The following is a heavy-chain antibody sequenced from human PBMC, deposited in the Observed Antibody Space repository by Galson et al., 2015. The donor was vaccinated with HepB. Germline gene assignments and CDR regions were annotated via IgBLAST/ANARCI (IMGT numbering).Heavy chain of an antibody. CDR2: IYSGGST. J-gene: IGHJ4*02. CDR1: GFTVSSNY. V-gene: IGHV3-66*01. D-gene: IGHD3-22*01. Sequence: SLRLSCAASGFTVSSNYMNWVRQAPGKGLEWVSVIYSGGSTYYADSVKGRFTISRDISKNTLYLQMNNLRAEDTAVYYCARDPIYYYDSSGDDYWGQGTLVTVSS. CDR3: ARDPIYYYDSSGDDY.